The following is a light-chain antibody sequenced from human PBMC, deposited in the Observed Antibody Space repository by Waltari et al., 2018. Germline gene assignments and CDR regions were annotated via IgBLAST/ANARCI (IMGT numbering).Light chain of an antibody. J-gene: IGLJ2*01. V-gene: IGLV2-8*01. CDR3: SSYAGRNTL. Sequence: QSALTQPPSASGAPGQSVTIPCTGTSRDVGVYHYVSWYQQPPGEAPNPLIYEVRKRPSGVPDRFSGSKSGNTASLTVSGLQAEDEGDYYCSSYAGRNTLFGGGTKLTVL. CDR2: EVR. CDR1: SRDVGVYHY.